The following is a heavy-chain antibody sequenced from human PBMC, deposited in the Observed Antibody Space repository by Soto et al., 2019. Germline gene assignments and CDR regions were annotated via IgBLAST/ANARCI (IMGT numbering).Heavy chain of an antibody. D-gene: IGHD3-9*01. CDR1: GGTFSSYA. Sequence: SVKVSCKASGGTFSSYAISWVRQAPGQGLEWMGGIIPIFGTANYAQKFQGRVTITADESTSTAYMELSSLRSEDTAVYYCARDLRDDILTGYYIFDYWGQGTLVTVSS. CDR2: IIPIFGTA. J-gene: IGHJ4*02. V-gene: IGHV1-69*13. CDR3: ARDLRDDILTGYYIFDY.